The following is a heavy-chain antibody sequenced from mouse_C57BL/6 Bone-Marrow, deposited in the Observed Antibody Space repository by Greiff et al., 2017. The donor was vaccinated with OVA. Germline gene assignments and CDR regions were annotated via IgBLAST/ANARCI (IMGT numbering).Heavy chain of an antibody. CDR1: GFTFSDFY. D-gene: IGHD1-2*01. CDR3: ARDAIGWRAMDY. CDR2: SRNKANDYTT. Sequence: EVKLVESGGGLVQSGRSLRLSCATSGFTFSDFYMEWVRQAPGKGLEWIAASRNKANDYTTEYSASVKGRFIVSRDTSQSILYLQMNALRAEDTAIYYCARDAIGWRAMDYWGQGTSVTVSS. V-gene: IGHV7-1*01. J-gene: IGHJ4*01.